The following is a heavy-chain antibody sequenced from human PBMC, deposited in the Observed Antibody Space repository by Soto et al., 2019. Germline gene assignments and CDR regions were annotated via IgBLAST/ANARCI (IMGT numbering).Heavy chain of an antibody. D-gene: IGHD4-17*01. J-gene: IGHJ6*02. Sequence: PSQTLSLTCAICGDNVSSSSAAWQWIRQSPSRGLEWLGRTYYRSKWYNDYAVSVERRITINPDTSKNQSSLQLNSVTPDDTAVYFCARGESTVTPGGMDVWGQGTTVTVSS. CDR2: TYYRSKWYN. CDR1: GDNVSSSSAA. CDR3: ARGESTVTPGGMDV. V-gene: IGHV6-1*01.